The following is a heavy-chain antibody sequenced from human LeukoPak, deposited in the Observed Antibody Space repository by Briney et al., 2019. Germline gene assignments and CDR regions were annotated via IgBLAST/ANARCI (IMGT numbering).Heavy chain of an antibody. V-gene: IGHV4-34*01. J-gene: IGHJ4*02. D-gene: IGHD3-22*01. CDR2: INHSGST. CDR1: GGSFSGYY. Sequence: PSETLSLTCAVYGGSFSGYYWSWIRQPPGKGLEWIGEINHSGSTNYNPSLKSRVTISVDTSKNQFSLKLSSVTAADTAVYYCARAPYYYDSSGYCDYWGQGTLVTVSS. CDR3: ARAPYYYDSSGYCDY.